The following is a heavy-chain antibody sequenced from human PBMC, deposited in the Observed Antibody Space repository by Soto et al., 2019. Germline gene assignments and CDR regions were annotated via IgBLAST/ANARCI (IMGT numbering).Heavy chain of an antibody. J-gene: IGHJ4*02. CDR2: ISFDGSNK. V-gene: IGHV3-30*03. Sequence: QVQLVESGGGVVQPGRSLRLSCAASGFTFSSYGMHWVRQAPGKGLEWVAVISFDGSNKYYADSVKGRFTISRDNSKNTLYLRMNSLRTEDTAVYYCARPSFTVTLNPTHNWGQGTLVTVSS. D-gene: IGHD4-17*01. CDR3: ARPSFTVTLNPTHN. CDR1: GFTFSSYG.